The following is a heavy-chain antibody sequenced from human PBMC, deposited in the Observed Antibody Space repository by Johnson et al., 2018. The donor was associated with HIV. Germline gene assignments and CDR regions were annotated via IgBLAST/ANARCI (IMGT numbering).Heavy chain of an antibody. CDR1: GFTFSRYW. Sequence: VQLVESGGGLVQPGGSLRLSCAASGFTFSRYWVSWVRQAPGKGLEWVANIKQDGTEKYYVDSVRGRFTISRDNAKNSLYLQMNSLRAEETAVYYCAREISARSAFDIWGQGTMVTVSS. V-gene: IGHV3-7*01. CDR3: AREISARSAFDI. J-gene: IGHJ3*02. CDR2: IKQDGTEK.